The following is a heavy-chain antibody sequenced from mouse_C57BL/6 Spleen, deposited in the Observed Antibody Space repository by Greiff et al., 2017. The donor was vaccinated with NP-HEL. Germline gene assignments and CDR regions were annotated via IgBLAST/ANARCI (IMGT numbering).Heavy chain of an antibody. CDR2: IHPSDSDT. V-gene: IGHV1-74*01. Sequence: QVQLQQPGAELVKPGASVKVSCKASGYTFTSYWMHWVKPRPGQGLEWIGRIHPSDSDTNYNQKFKGKATLPVDKSSSTAYMQTSSLTSEDSAVYYCAIGLRRTYYAMDYWGQGTSVTVSS. D-gene: IGHD2-4*01. CDR1: GYTFTSYW. J-gene: IGHJ4*01. CDR3: AIGLRRTYYAMDY.